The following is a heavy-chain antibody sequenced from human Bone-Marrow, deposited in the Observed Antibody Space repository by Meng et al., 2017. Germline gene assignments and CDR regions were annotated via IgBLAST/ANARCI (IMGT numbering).Heavy chain of an antibody. J-gene: IGHJ4*02. CDR3: ARETHYYDSRYFDY. Sequence: QGQLGQSGAEVRRPGSSVKVSCKASGGTFSSYAISWVRQAPGQGLEWMGGIIPIFGTANYAQKFQGRVTITADESTSTAYMELSSLRSEDTAVYYCARETHYYDSRYFDYWGQGTLVTVSS. D-gene: IGHD3-22*01. CDR1: GGTFSSYA. V-gene: IGHV1-69*12. CDR2: IIPIFGTA.